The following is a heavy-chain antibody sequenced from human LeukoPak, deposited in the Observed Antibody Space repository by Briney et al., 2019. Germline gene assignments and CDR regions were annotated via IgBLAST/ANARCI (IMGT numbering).Heavy chain of an antibody. Sequence: ASVKVSCKASGYTFTSYGISWVRQAPGQGLEWMEGISAYNGNTNYAQKLQGRVTMTTDTSTSTAYMELRSLRSDDTAVYYCARRWAMVRGVIGNWFDPWGQGTLVTVSS. V-gene: IGHV1-18*01. J-gene: IGHJ5*02. CDR3: ARRWAMVRGVIGNWFDP. D-gene: IGHD3-10*01. CDR2: ISAYNGNT. CDR1: GYTFTSYG.